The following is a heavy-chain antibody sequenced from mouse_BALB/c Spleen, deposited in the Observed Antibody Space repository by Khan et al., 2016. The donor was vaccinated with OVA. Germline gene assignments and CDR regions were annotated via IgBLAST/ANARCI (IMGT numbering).Heavy chain of an antibody. V-gene: IGHV1S137*01. D-gene: IGHD1-1*01. CDR2: ISTYSGDG. CDR3: ARNYYGTRNAMDY. CDR1: GYTFTDYA. Sequence: QVQLQQSGAELVRPGVSVKISCKGSGYTFTDYAMHWVKQSPAESLEWIGVISTYSGDGSYNQKFKGKATMTVDKSSSTAYMELARLTSEDSAIYYCARNYYGTRNAMDYWGQGTSVTVSS. J-gene: IGHJ4*01.